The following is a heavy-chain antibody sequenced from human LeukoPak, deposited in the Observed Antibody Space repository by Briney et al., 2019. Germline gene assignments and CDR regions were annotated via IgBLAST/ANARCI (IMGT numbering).Heavy chain of an antibody. J-gene: IGHJ5*02. Sequence: GASVKVSCKASGYTFTSYDINWVRQATGQGLEWMGGVIPIFGTTNYTQKFQGRVSFTTDESTNTAYMELSNLRSEDTAVYYCARSYLVFNWFDPWGQGTLVTVSS. CDR3: ARSYLVFNWFDP. D-gene: IGHD2-8*01. V-gene: IGHV1-69*05. CDR1: GYTFTSYD. CDR2: VIPIFGTT.